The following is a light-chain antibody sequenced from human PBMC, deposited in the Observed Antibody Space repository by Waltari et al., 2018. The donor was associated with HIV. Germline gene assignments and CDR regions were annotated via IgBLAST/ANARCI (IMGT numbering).Light chain of an antibody. V-gene: IGKV1-5*03. CDR3: QQYNSYSPWT. CDR1: QSVSSW. Sequence: DIQMTQSPSTLSASVGERVTITCRASQSVSSWLAWYQQKPGKAPKPLIYKASSLESGVPPRFSGSGSGTEFTLTISSLQPDDFATYYCQQYNSYSPWTFGQGTKVEIK. CDR2: KAS. J-gene: IGKJ1*01.